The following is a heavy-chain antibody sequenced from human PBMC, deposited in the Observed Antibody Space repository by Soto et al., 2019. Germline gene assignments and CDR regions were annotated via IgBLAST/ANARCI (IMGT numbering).Heavy chain of an antibody. Sequence: QVQLVQSGAEVKKPGASVKVSCKASGYTFTSYAMHWVRQAPGQWLEWMGWINAGNGNTKYSQKFQGRVTITRDTSASTAYMELSSLRSEDTAVYYCARDRPTDYYDSSGYYYPDAFDIWGQGTMVTVSS. CDR1: GYTFTSYA. J-gene: IGHJ3*02. CDR2: INAGNGNT. CDR3: ARDRPTDYYDSSGYYYPDAFDI. V-gene: IGHV1-3*01. D-gene: IGHD3-22*01.